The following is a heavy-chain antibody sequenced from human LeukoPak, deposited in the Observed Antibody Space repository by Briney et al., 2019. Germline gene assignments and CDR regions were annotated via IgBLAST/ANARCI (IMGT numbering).Heavy chain of an antibody. CDR3: ARSLYCSSVNCPTQTWFDP. V-gene: IGHV4-59*08. J-gene: IGHJ5*02. Sequence: PSKTLSLSCTVTGGSMSNFYWTWIRQSPGKGLEWIANIYYSGSTNYNPSLKSRVTMSIDTSKNQFSLKLSSVTAADTAVYYCARSLYCSSVNCPTQTWFDPWGQGTLVSVSS. D-gene: IGHD2-2*01. CDR1: GGSMSNFY. CDR2: IYYSGST.